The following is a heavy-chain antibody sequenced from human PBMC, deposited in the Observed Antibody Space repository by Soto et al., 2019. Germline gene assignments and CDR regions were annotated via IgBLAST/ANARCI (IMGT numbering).Heavy chain of an antibody. D-gene: IGHD2-15*01. CDR3: ARVYRITEVVAATSASYYYGMDV. J-gene: IGHJ6*02. Sequence: PSETLSLTCAVYGGSFSGYYWSWIRQPPGKGLEWIGEINHSGSTNYNPSLKSRDNISEDTSKNQFSLKQSSVTAADMSVYYCARVYRITEVVAATSASYYYGMDVWGQGTTVTVSS. V-gene: IGHV4-34*01. CDR1: GGSFSGYY. CDR2: INHSGST.